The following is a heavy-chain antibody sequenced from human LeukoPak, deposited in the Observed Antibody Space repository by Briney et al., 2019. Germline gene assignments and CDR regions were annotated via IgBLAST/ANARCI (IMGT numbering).Heavy chain of an antibody. CDR1: GFTFSSYA. V-gene: IGHV3-23*01. D-gene: IGHD4-11*01. Sequence: GGSLRLSCAASGFTFSSYAMSWVRPAPGKGLEWVSAISGSGGSTYYADSVKGRFTISRDNSKNTLYPQMNSLRAEDTAVYYCAKISVTNVGNWFDPWGQGTLVTVSS. CDR2: ISGSGGST. CDR3: AKISVTNVGNWFDP. J-gene: IGHJ5*02.